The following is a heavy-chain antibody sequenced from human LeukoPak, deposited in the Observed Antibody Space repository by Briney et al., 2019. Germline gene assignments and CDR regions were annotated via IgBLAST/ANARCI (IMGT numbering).Heavy chain of an antibody. V-gene: IGHV4-61*08. CDR1: GGSISSGGYY. J-gene: IGHJ3*02. D-gene: IGHD3-22*01. CDR2: IYYSGST. CDR3: AREFRSSSGYSHAFDI. Sequence: SQTLSLTCTVSGGSISSGGYYWSWIRQPPGKGLEWIGYIYYSGSTNYNPSLKSRVTISVDTSKNQFSLKLSSVTAADTAVYYCAREFRSSSGYSHAFDIWGQGTMVTVSS.